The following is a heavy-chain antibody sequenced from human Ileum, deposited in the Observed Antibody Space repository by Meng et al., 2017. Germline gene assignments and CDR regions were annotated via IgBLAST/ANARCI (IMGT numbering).Heavy chain of an antibody. J-gene: IGHJ5*02. V-gene: IGHV3-23*04. D-gene: IGHD1-26*01. Sequence: EGLLAGSGGALVQPGGSLRLSCAAAGFSFSTYAMNWVRQAPGEGLEWVSTIGLRDDTYYADSVKGRFTISRDNSKNTLFLQMNSLRAEDTALYYCAKYCREGASRCFDPWGQGTLVTVSS. CDR3: AKYCREGASRCFDP. CDR2: IGLRDDT. CDR1: GFSFSTYA.